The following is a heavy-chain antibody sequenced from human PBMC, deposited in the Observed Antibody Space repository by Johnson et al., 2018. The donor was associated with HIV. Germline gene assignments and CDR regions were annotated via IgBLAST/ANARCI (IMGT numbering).Heavy chain of an antibody. CDR2: ISWNSGSI. J-gene: IGHJ3*02. CDR3: AKDMAARTFDAFDI. CDR1: GFTFSPYW. D-gene: IGHD6-6*01. V-gene: IGHV3-9*01. Sequence: VQLVESGGGLVQPGGSLRLSCAASGFTFSPYWVHWVRQAPGKGLEWVSGISWNSGSIGYADSVKGRFTISRDNAKNSLYLQMNSLRAEDTALYYCAKDMAARTFDAFDIWGQGTMVTVSS.